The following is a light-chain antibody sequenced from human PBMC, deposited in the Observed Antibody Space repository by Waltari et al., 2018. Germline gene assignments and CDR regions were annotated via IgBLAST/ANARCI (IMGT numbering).Light chain of an antibody. CDR3: QQYGSSPPYT. V-gene: IGKV3-20*01. CDR2: GAS. J-gene: IGKJ2*01. Sequence: EIVLTQSPGTLSLSPGERATLSCRARQGGSSGYLAWYQQKPGQAPRLLIYGASSRATGIPDRFSGSGSGTDFTLTISRLEPEDFAVYYCQQYGSSPPYTFGQGTKLEIK. CDR1: QGGSSGY.